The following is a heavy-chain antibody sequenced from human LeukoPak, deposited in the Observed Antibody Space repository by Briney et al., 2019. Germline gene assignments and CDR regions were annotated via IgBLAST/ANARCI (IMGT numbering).Heavy chain of an antibody. CDR2: IYYNGST. D-gene: IGHD7-27*01. CDR3: ARHPGEYDAFDI. V-gene: IGHV4-59*08. CDR1: GGSISSYY. Sequence: PSETLSLTCTVSGGSISSYYWSWIRQPPGKGLEWIGYIYYNGSTNYNPSLKSRVTVSVDSSKNQFSLKLSSVTAADTAVYYCARHPGEYDAFDIWGQGTMVTVSS. J-gene: IGHJ3*02.